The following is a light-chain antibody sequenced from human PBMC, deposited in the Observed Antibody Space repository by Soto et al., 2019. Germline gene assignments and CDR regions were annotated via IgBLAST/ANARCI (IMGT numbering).Light chain of an antibody. CDR1: SSDVGGHNY. CDR2: AVS. V-gene: IGLV2-14*01. CDR3: SSYTSSSTLV. J-gene: IGLJ1*01. Sequence: QSVLTQPASVSGSPGQSITISCTGTSSDVGGHNYVSWHQQHPGKPPRLMIFAVSHRPSGVSNRFSGSKSGNTASLTISGLQAEDEADYYCSSYTSSSTLVFGTGTKVTVL.